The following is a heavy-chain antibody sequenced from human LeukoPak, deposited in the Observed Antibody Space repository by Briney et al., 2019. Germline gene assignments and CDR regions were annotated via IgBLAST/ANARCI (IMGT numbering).Heavy chain of an antibody. Sequence: GGSLRLSCAASGFSFSSYEMNWVREAPGKGLEWVALIRYDGTNKYYADSVKGRFTISRDNSKNPPYLQMNSLRAGDTAVYYCGRSSGWYIDDWGRGTMVTVSS. CDR3: GRSSGWYIDD. J-gene: IGHJ4*02. CDR2: IRYDGTNK. CDR1: GFSFSSYE. D-gene: IGHD6-19*01. V-gene: IGHV3-30*02.